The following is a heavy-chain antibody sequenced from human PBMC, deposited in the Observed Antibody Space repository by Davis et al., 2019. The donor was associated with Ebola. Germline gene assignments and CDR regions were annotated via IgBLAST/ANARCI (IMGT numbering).Heavy chain of an antibody. J-gene: IGHJ6*02. CDR3: ARVGGGYSYGAYGMDV. D-gene: IGHD5-18*01. V-gene: IGHV3-30-3*01. CDR1: GFTFSSYA. Sequence: GESLKISCAASGFTFSSYAMHWVRQAPGKGLEWVAVISYDGSNKYYADSVKGRFTISRDNSKNTLYLQMNSLRAEDTAVYYCARVGGGYSYGAYGMDVWGQGTTVTVSS. CDR2: ISYDGSNK.